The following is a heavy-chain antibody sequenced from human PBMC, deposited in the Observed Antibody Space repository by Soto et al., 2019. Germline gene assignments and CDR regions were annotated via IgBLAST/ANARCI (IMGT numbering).Heavy chain of an antibody. Sequence: QVQLQQWGAGLLKPSETLSLTCAVYGGSFSGYYWSWIRQPPGKGLEWIGEINHSGSTNYNPSLTSRVTISVDTSKNQFSLKLSSVTAADTAVYYCARESSSGWSYWGQGTLVTVSS. CDR1: GGSFSGYY. CDR2: INHSGST. V-gene: IGHV4-34*01. D-gene: IGHD6-19*01. CDR3: ARESSSGWSY. J-gene: IGHJ4*02.